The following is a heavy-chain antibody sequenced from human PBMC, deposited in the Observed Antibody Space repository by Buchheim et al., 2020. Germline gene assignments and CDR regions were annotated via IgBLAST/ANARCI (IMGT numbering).Heavy chain of an antibody. CDR2: ISYDGSNK. J-gene: IGHJ3*02. V-gene: IGHV3-30*03. CDR1: GFTFSSYS. CDR3: ATKGGYSYGDDAFDI. D-gene: IGHD5-18*01. Sequence: VQLVESGGGLVQPGGSLRLSCAASGFTFSSYSMHWVRQAPGKGLEWVAVISYDGSNKYYADSVKGRFTISRDNSKNTVYLQMNSLRAEDTAVYYCATKGGYSYGDDAFDIWGQGT.